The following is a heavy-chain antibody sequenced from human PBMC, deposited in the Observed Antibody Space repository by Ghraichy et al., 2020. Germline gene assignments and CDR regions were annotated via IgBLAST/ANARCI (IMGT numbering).Heavy chain of an antibody. J-gene: IGHJ4*02. CDR1: GFTFSSYW. CDR3: ASIGYSRGWSE. Sequence: GESLNISCAASGFTFSSYWMHWVRQAPGKGLVWVSRINSDGSTTNYADSVKGRFTISRDNAKSTLYLQMNSLRTEDTAMYYCASIGYSRGWSEWGQGTLVTVSS. D-gene: IGHD6-19*01. V-gene: IGHV3-74*01. CDR2: INSDGSTT.